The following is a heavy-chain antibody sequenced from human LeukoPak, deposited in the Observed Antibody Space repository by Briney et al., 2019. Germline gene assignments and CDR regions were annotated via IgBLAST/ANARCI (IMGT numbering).Heavy chain of an antibody. Sequence: GGSLRLSCAASGFTFSSYGMNWVRQAPGKGLEWVSSISSSSSYIYYADSVKGRFTISRDNSGNTLYLQMNSLRAEDTAVYYCARDRQGGNWGDFDFWGQGTLVTVSS. V-gene: IGHV3-21*01. CDR1: GFTFSSYG. D-gene: IGHD3-16*01. CDR2: ISSSSSYI. CDR3: ARDRQGGNWGDFDF. J-gene: IGHJ4*02.